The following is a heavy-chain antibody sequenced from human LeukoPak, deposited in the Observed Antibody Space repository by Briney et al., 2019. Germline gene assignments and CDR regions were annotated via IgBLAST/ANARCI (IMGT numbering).Heavy chain of an antibody. J-gene: IGHJ4*02. CDR2: IWYDGSNK. CDR1: GFTFSSYG. D-gene: IGHD6-13*01. Sequence: GGSLRLSCAASGFTFSSYGMHWVRQAPGKGLEWVAVIWYDGSNKYYADSVKDRFTISRDNSKNTLYLQMNSLRAEDTAVYYCAKDFESGIAAAGTYFDYWGQGTLVTVSS. CDR3: AKDFESGIAAAGTYFDY. V-gene: IGHV3-33*06.